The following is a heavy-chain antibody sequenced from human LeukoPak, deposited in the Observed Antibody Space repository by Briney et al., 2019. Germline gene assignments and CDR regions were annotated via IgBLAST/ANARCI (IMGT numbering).Heavy chain of an antibody. V-gene: IGHV4-34*01. CDR3: ARAKPDYGNDY. CDR1: GGSFSGYY. CDR2: INHSGST. D-gene: IGHD4-17*01. Sequence: PSETLSLTCAVYGGSFSGYYWSWIRQPPGKGLEWIGEINHSGSTNYNPSLKSRVTISVDTSKNQFSLKLSSVTAADTAVYYCARAKPDYGNDYWGQGTLVTVSS. J-gene: IGHJ4*02.